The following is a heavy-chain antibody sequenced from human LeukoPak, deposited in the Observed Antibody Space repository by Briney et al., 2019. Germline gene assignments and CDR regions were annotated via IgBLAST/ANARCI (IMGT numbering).Heavy chain of an antibody. Sequence: GASVKVSCKASGYTFTSYDIHWVRQATGQGLEWMGWINPNSGGTNYAQKFQGRVTMARDTSISTAYMELSRLRSDDTAVYYCARDPRRSLRFLEWLTDEDGDYWGQGTLVTVSS. V-gene: IGHV1-2*02. CDR1: GYTFTSYD. J-gene: IGHJ4*02. CDR3: ARDPRRSLRFLEWLTDEDGDY. CDR2: INPNSGGT. D-gene: IGHD3-3*01.